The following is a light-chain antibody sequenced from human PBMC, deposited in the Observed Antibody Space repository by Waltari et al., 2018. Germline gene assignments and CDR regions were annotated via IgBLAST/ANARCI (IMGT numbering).Light chain of an antibody. CDR3: CSYAGSYTYV. V-gene: IGLV2-11*01. Sequence: QSALTQPRSVSGSPGQSVTISCTGTTSDVGGYHYVSWFQQHPGKAPKLIIYDVSERPSGVPDRFSGHKSDNTACLTISGLQAEDEADYYCCSYAGSYTYVFGSGTKVTVL. J-gene: IGLJ1*01. CDR1: TSDVGGYHY. CDR2: DVS.